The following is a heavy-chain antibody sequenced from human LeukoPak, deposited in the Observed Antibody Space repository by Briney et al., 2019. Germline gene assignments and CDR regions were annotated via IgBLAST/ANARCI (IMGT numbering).Heavy chain of an antibody. CDR1: GFTSRNHW. J-gene: IGHJ4*02. CDR2: ISSDGSST. D-gene: IGHD6-6*01. CDR3: ARDQRVTGRPDIDY. V-gene: IGHV3-74*03. Sequence: PGGSLRLSCAASGFTSRNHWMHWVRQTPGKGLVWVSRISSDGSSTTYADSVKGRFTISRDNAKNTLYLQMNNLRAEDTAMYYCARDQRVTGRPDIDYWGQGTLVIVSS.